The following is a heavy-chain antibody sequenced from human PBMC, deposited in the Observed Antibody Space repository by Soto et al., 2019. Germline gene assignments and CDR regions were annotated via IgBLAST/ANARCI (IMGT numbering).Heavy chain of an antibody. J-gene: IGHJ5*02. D-gene: IGHD2-2*01. V-gene: IGHV1-24*01. CDR1: GYTLSEVS. Sequence: ASVKVSCKVSGYTLSEVSIHWVRQTPGKVLEWMGGFDPENDETSYAQKFQGRVTLTEDTSTDTAYLELSSLRSEDTAIYYCAIAAYCSGATCYSGYNWFDPWGQGTQVTVSS. CDR2: FDPENDET. CDR3: AIAAYCSGATCYSGYNWFDP.